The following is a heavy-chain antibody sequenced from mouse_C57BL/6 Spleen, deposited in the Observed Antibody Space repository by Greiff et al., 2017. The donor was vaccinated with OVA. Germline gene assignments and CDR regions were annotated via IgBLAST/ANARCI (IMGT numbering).Heavy chain of an antibody. CDR2: IRNKANGYTT. D-gene: IGHD2-4*01. CDR3: ARSGLRGAMDY. V-gene: IGHV7-3*01. CDR1: GFTFTDYY. Sequence: EVQVVESGGGLVQPGGSLSLSCAASGFTFTDYYMSWVRQPPGKALEWLGFIRNKANGYTTEYSASVKGRFTISRDNSQSILYLQMNALRAEDSATYYCARSGLRGAMDYWGQGTSVTVSS. J-gene: IGHJ4*01.